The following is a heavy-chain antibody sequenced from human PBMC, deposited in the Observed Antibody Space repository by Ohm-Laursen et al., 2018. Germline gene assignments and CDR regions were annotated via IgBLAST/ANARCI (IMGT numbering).Heavy chain of an antibody. J-gene: IGHJ4*02. D-gene: IGHD6-13*01. V-gene: IGHV3-23*01. CDR1: GFTFNSYA. CDR3: AKDRRSSWYSFDY. Sequence: SLRLSCAASGFTFNSYAMNWVRQAPGKGLEWVSAISGSGGGTFYADSVKGRFTISRDNAKNTLYLQMSSLRAEDTAVYYCAKDRRSSWYSFDYWGQGTLVTVSS. CDR2: ISGSGGGT.